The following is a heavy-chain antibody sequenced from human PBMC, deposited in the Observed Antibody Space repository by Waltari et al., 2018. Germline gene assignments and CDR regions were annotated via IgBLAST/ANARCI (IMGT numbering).Heavy chain of an antibody. CDR2: IYSVGTT. Sequence: EEQLVETGGGLIHPGGSLRLSCAASGFSVGNNYMTWVRQAPGKGLEWVSLIYSVGTTNYADPVKGRFTLSRDNFKNTLDLQMHSLTAEDTGVYFCAKTFRDSTGYYYGAFDVWGQGTAVTVSS. D-gene: IGHD3-9*01. CDR3: AKTFRDSTGYYYGAFDV. J-gene: IGHJ3*01. CDR1: GFSVGNNY. V-gene: IGHV3-53*02.